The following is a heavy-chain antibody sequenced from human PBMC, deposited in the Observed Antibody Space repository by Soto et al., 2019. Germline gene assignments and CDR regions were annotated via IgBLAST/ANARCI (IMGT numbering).Heavy chain of an antibody. CDR1: GYTFISYS. V-gene: IGHV1-3*01. CDR3: ARELQGLYYFDY. D-gene: IGHD2-15*01. Sequence: ASVKVSCKASGYTFISYSIHWVRQAPGQRLEWMGWINAGNGNTKYSQKFQGRVTITRDTSASTAYMELTSLRSEDTAVYYCARELQGLYYFDYWGQGTLVTVSS. J-gene: IGHJ4*02. CDR2: INAGNGNT.